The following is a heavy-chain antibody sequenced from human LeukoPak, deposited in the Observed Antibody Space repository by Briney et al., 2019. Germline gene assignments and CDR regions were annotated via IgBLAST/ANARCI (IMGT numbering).Heavy chain of an antibody. Sequence: SETLSLTCTVSGGSISSSSYYWGWIRQPPGKGLEWIGSIYYSGSTYYNPSLKSRVTISVDTSKNQFSLQLNSVTPEDTAVYYCARYLNSGYDYPFDSWGQGTLVTVSS. J-gene: IGHJ4*02. D-gene: IGHD5-12*01. CDR2: IYYSGST. CDR1: GGSISSSSYY. V-gene: IGHV4-39*07. CDR3: ARYLNSGYDYPFDS.